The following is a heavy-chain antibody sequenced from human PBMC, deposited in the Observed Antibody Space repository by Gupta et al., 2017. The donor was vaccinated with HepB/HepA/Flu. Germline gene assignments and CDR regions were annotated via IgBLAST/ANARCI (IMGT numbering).Heavy chain of an antibody. CDR2: IYPGDSDT. V-gene: IGHV5-51*01. CDR3: ARRRALTIDGTDFDY. Sequence: EVQLVQSGAEVKKPGESLKISCKASGYSFTNYWIGWVRQMPGKGLEWMGIIYPGDSDTRYSPSFQGQVTISADKSIYTAYLQWSSLKASDTAMYYCARRRALTIDGTDFDYWGQGTLVTVSS. J-gene: IGHJ4*02. D-gene: IGHD5-24*01. CDR1: GYSFTNYW.